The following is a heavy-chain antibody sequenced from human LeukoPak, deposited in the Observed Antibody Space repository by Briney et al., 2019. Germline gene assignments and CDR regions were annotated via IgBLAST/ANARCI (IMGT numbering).Heavy chain of an antibody. CDR1: GLTFSSYA. D-gene: IGHD6-13*01. V-gene: IGHV3-23*01. CDR2: ITGSGDTT. Sequence: GGSLRLSCAASGLTFSSYAMGWVRQAPEKGLEWVSAITGSGDTTYYSDSVKGRFTISRDNSRNTLYLQMNSLRAEDTAVYYCAKDLRGPAAGTWYFDLWGRGTLVTVSS. CDR3: AKDLRGPAAGTWYFDL. J-gene: IGHJ2*01.